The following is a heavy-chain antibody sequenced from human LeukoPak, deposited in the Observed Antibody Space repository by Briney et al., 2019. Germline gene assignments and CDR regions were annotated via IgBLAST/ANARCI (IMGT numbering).Heavy chain of an antibody. D-gene: IGHD3-3*01. CDR2: IYYSGST. CDR1: GGSISSSSYY. J-gene: IGHJ6*02. Sequence: SETLSLTCTVSGGSISSSSYYWGWIRQPPGKGLEWIGYIYYSGSTNYNPSLKSRVTISVDTSKNQFSLKLSSVTAADTAVYYCARGLADYDFWSGYSVRGMDVWGQGTTVTVSS. V-gene: IGHV4-61*05. CDR3: ARGLADYDFWSGYSVRGMDV.